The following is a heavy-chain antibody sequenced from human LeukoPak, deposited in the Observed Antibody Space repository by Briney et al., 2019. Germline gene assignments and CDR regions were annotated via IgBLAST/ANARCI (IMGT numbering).Heavy chain of an antibody. D-gene: IGHD1-1*01. CDR1: GFTFSSYA. Sequence: PGGSLRLSCAASGFTFSSYAMSWVRQPAGKGLEWIGRIYTSGSTNYNPSLKSRVTMSVDTSKNQFSLKLSSVTAADTAVYYCARLGVRNDDPIDYYYYYGMDVWGQGTTVTVSS. J-gene: IGHJ6*02. CDR3: ARLGVRNDDPIDYYYYYGMDV. CDR2: IYTSGST. V-gene: IGHV4-4*07.